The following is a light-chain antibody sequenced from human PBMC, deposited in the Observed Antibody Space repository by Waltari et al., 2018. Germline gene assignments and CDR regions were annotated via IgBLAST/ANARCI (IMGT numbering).Light chain of an antibody. CDR3: TAWDDSLSGWV. V-gene: IGLV1-47*01. Sequence: QSVLTQPPSASGTPGQRVTISCSGSSSNIGNTYVFWYPQLPGMAPTLLISRINQRPSGVPDRISGSKSGTSASLAISGLRSEDEADYYCTAWDDSLSGWVFGGGTKVTVL. J-gene: IGLJ3*02. CDR2: RIN. CDR1: SSNIGNTY.